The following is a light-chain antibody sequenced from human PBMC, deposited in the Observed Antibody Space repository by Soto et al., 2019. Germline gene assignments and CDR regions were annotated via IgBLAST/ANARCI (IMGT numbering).Light chain of an antibody. Sequence: DIQMTQSPSTLSASVGYRVTITCRASQSISSWLAWYQQKPGKAPKLLIYGASSLESGVPSRFSGSGSGTEFTLTISSLQPDDFATYYCQQYNSYWTFGQGTTGDIK. CDR3: QQYNSYWT. CDR1: QSISSW. J-gene: IGKJ1*01. CDR2: GAS. V-gene: IGKV1-5*01.